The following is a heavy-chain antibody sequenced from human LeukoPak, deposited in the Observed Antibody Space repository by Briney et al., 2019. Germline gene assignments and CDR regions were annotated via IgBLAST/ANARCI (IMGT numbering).Heavy chain of an antibody. V-gene: IGHV3-53*01. D-gene: IGHD6-19*01. CDR3: ARDPGGYSSGWFDY. CDR1: GFTVSSNY. J-gene: IGHJ4*02. CDR2: IYSGGST. Sequence: GGSLRLSCAASGFTVSSNYMSWVRQAPGQGLEWVSVIYSGGSTYYADSVKGRFTISRDNSKNTLYLQMNSLRAEDTAVYYCARDPGGYSSGWFDYWGQGTLVTVSS.